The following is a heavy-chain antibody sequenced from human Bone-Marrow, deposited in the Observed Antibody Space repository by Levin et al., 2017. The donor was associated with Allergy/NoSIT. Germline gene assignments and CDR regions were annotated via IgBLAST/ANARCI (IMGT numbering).Heavy chain of an antibody. CDR3: TTELFLWFRERTRFDY. D-gene: IGHD3-10*01. CDR1: GFTFSNAW. V-gene: IGHV3-15*01. J-gene: IGHJ4*02. Sequence: GGSLRLSCAASGFTFSNAWMSWVRQAPGKGLEWVGRIKSKTDGGTTDYAAPVKGRFTISRDDSKNTLYLQMNSLKTEDTAVYYCTTELFLWFRERTRFDYWGQGTLVTVSS. CDR2: IKSKTDGGTT.